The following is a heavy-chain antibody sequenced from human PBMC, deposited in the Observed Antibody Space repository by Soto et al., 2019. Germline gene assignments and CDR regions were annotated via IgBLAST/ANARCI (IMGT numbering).Heavy chain of an antibody. J-gene: IGHJ4*02. D-gene: IGHD4-17*01. CDR2: VYYRGRS. CDR1: GGSVSNSNYY. Sequence: SETLSLNCTLSGGSVSNSNYYWGWIRQSPGKGLEWIGSVYYRGRSYSKSSVKSRVTISVDTSKNQFSLNLNSVTASDTAIYYCARTKDYGGNSRSPFDYWGQGTLVTVCS. V-gene: IGHV4-39*07. CDR3: ARTKDYGGNSRSPFDY.